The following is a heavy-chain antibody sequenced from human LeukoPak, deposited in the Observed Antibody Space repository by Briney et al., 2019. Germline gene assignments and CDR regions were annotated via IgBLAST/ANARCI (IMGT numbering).Heavy chain of an antibody. Sequence: SETLSLTCTVSGGSISSTSNHWGWIRQPPGKGLEWIGSIYYSGSTYYNPSLRSRVTISVDTSKNHFSLKLTSVTAADTAVYYCAQGVGYSGWFPLNYWGQGTLVTVSS. CDR3: AQGVGYSGWFPLNY. CDR1: GGSISSTSNH. J-gene: IGHJ4*02. CDR2: IYYSGST. V-gene: IGHV4-39*02. D-gene: IGHD6-19*01.